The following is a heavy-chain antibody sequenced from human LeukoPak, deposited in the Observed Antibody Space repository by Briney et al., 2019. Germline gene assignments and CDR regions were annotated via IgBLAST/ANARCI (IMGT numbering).Heavy chain of an antibody. J-gene: IGHJ4*02. CDR3: ARVQRGYSGYAVDY. D-gene: IGHD5-12*01. Sequence: SETLSLTCTVSGGSISSYYWSWNRQPPGKGLEWIGYIYYSGSTNYNPSLKSRVTISVDTSKNQFSLKLSSVTAADTAVYYCARVQRGYSGYAVDYWGQGTLVTVSS. V-gene: IGHV4-59*01. CDR2: IYYSGST. CDR1: GGSISSYY.